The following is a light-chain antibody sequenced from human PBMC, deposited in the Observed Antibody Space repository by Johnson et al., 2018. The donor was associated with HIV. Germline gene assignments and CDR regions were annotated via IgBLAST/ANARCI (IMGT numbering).Light chain of an antibody. CDR2: DNN. V-gene: IGLV1-51*01. CDR1: SSNIGNNY. J-gene: IGLJ1*01. Sequence: QSVLTQPPSVSAAPGQKVTISCSGSSSNIGNNYVSWYQHLQGTAPKVLIFDNNKRPSGIPDRFSGSKSGTSATLGITGLQTGDEADYYCGTWDSSLSAGRYVFGTGTKVTVL. CDR3: GTWDSSLSAGRYV.